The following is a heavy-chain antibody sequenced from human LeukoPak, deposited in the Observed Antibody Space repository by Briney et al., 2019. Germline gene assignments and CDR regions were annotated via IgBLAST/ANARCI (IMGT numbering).Heavy chain of an antibody. V-gene: IGHV7-4-1*02. Sequence: GASVKVSCKASGYTFTSYAMNWVRQAPGQGLEWMGWINTNTGNPTYAQGFTGRFVFSLDTSVSTAYLQISSLKAENTAVYYCARDHYYDSSAQQNTVYYIDYWGQGTLVTVSS. D-gene: IGHD3-22*01. J-gene: IGHJ4*02. CDR1: GYTFTSYA. CDR2: INTNTGNP. CDR3: ARDHYYDSSAQQNTVYYIDY.